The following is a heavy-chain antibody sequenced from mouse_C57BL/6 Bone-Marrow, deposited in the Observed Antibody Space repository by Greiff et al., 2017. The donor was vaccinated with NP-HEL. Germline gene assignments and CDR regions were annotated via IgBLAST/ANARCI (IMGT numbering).Heavy chain of an antibody. J-gene: IGHJ1*03. CDR3: ARGGLRRRFWYFDV. CDR1: GFSLTSYG. V-gene: IGHV2-2*01. D-gene: IGHD2-4*01. Sequence: QVQLQQSGPGLVQPSQSLSITCTVSGFSLTSYGVHWVRQSPGKGLEWLGVIWSGGSTDYNAAFISRLSISKDNSKSQVFFKMNSLQADDTAIYYCARGGLRRRFWYFDVWGTGTTVTVSS. CDR2: IWSGGST.